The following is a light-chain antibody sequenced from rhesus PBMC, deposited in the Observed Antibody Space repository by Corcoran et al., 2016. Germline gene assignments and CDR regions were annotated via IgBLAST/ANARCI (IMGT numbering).Light chain of an antibody. CDR2: EVS. J-gene: IGLJ1*01. CDR1: SSDIGGYNY. Sequence: QAALTQSRSVSGSPGQSVTISCTGTSSDIGGYNYVSWYQQHPGTAPKLMIYEVSKRPSGVSDRFSGPKSGNTASLTISGLQAEDEADYYCSSYAGSNTFIFGAGTRLTVL. V-gene: IGLV2-32*02. CDR3: SSYAGSNTFI.